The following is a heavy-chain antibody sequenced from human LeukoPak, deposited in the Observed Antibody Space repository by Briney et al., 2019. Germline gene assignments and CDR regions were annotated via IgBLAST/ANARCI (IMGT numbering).Heavy chain of an antibody. J-gene: IGHJ4*02. CDR2: IYTSGST. CDR3: AKDPSWSGYFDY. Sequence: PSETLSLTCTVSGGSISSGSYYWSWIRQPAGKGLEWIGRIYTSGSTNYNPSLKSRVTISVDTSKNQFSLKLSSVTAADTAVYYCAKDPSWSGYFDYWGQGTLVTVSS. D-gene: IGHD6-13*01. V-gene: IGHV4-61*02. CDR1: GGSISSGSYY.